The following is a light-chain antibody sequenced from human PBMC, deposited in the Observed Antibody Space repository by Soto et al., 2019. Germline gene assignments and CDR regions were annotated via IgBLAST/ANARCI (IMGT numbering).Light chain of an antibody. V-gene: IGKV3D-15*01. CDR3: QQYGSSGT. J-gene: IGKJ1*01. Sequence: EIGMTQSASTLSGSAGERATLSCRASQSVSRDLAWYQQKPGQAPRLLIYDISTRATGIPTRFSGSGSGTEFTLTISRLEPEDFAVYYCQQYGSSGTFGQGTKVDIK. CDR1: QSVSRD. CDR2: DIS.